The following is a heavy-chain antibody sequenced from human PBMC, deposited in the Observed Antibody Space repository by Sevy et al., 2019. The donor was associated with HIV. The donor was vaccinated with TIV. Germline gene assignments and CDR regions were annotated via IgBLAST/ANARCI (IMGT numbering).Heavy chain of an antibody. Sequence: SETLSLTCTVSGGSISSGDYYWSWIRQPPGKGLEWIGYIYYSGSTYYNPCLKSRVTISVDTSKNQLSLKLSPVTAADTAVYYGARGANMVATNLDVWGKGTTVTVSS. D-gene: IGHD5-12*01. CDR2: IYYSGST. V-gene: IGHV4-30-4*01. CDR1: GGSISSGDYY. J-gene: IGHJ6*04. CDR3: ARGANMVATNLDV.